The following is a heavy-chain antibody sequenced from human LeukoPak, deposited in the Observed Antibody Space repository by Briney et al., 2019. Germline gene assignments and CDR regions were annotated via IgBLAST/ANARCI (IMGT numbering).Heavy chain of an antibody. D-gene: IGHD5-18*01. V-gene: IGHV1-8*01. Sequence: ASVEVSCRASGYSFTSYDIKWVREATGQGLEWMAWMNPNSGNTGYAQKFQGRVTMTRNTSISTAYMELSSLRSDDTAVYYCARDNGYRTPHYFDYWGQGTLVAVSS. CDR2: MNPNSGNT. J-gene: IGHJ4*02. CDR1: GYSFTSYD. CDR3: ARDNGYRTPHYFDY.